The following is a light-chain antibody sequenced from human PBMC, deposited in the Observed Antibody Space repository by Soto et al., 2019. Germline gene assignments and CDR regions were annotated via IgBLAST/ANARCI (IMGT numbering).Light chain of an antibody. CDR2: DVS. CDR1: QSISGW. Sequence: DIQMTQSPSTLSASVGDRVTITCRAIQSISGWLAWYQQKPGKAPKLLIYDVSSLESGVPSRFSGSGSGTEFTLTINSLQPEDVAIYYCQKYNRAPLTFGGGTKGDIK. CDR3: QKYNRAPLT. J-gene: IGKJ4*01. V-gene: IGKV1-5*01.